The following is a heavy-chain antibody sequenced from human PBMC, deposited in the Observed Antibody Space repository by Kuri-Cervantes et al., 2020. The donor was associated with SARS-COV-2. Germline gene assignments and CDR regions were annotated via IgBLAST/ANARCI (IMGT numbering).Heavy chain of an antibody. CDR3: AREPSDYDILTGPRWPYYMDV. J-gene: IGHJ6*03. CDR2: IIPIFGTA. CDR1: GGTFSSYA. D-gene: IGHD3-9*01. V-gene: IGHV1-69*13. Sequence: SVKVSCKASGGTFSSYAIRWVRQAPGQGLEWMGGIIPIFGTANYAQKFQGRVTITADESTSTAYMELSSLRSEDTAVYYCAREPSDYDILTGPRWPYYMDVWGKGTTVTVSS.